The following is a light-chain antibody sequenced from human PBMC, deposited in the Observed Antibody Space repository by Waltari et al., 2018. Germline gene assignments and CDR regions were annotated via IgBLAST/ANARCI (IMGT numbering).Light chain of an antibody. J-gene: IGLJ2*01. Sequence: QSVLTQPPSVSAAPGQKVTISCSGSTSTIGNNYVSWYQQFPGAAPNDLSYGSGQRATGIPDRCSGSKSGTSATLDITGRQTGDEADYYCGTWDNTLSAVFGGGTKVTVL. CDR2: GSG. CDR3: GTWDNTLSAV. V-gene: IGLV1-51*02. CDR1: TSTIGNNY.